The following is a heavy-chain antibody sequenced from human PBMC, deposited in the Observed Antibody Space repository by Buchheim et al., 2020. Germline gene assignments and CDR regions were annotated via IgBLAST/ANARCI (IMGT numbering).Heavy chain of an antibody. CDR2: ISYDGSNK. D-gene: IGHD3-22*01. Sequence: QVQLVESGGGVVQPGRSLRLSCAASGFTFSSYAMHWVRQAPGKGLEWVAVISYDGSNKYYADSVKGRFTISRDNSKNTLYLQMNSLRSEDTAVYYCARDSYYYDGSGYYPVDYWGQGTL. V-gene: IGHV3-30-3*01. J-gene: IGHJ4*02. CDR3: ARDSYYYDGSGYYPVDY. CDR1: GFTFSSYA.